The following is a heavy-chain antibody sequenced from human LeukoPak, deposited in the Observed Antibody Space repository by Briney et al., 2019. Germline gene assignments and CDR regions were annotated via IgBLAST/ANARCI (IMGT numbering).Heavy chain of an antibody. V-gene: IGHV1-8*01. D-gene: IGHD3-22*01. CDR3: ARGRSPRFATMIVVVTKGYYFDY. Sequence: ASVKVSCKASGYAFTSYDINWVRQATGQGLEWMGWMNPNSGNTGYAQKFQGRVTMTRNTSISTAYMELSSLRSEDTAVYYCARGRSPRFATMIVVVTKGYYFDYWGQGTLVTVSS. CDR2: MNPNSGNT. J-gene: IGHJ4*02. CDR1: GYAFTSYD.